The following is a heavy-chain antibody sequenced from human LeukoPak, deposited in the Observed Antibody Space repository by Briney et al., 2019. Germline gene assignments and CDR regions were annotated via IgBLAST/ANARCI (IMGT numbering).Heavy chain of an antibody. CDR2: ISSSGSTI. J-gene: IGHJ4*02. D-gene: IGHD6-19*01. V-gene: IGHV3-48*03. CDR3: ARAGGIAVAGAQPFDY. Sequence: GGSLRLSCAASGFTFSSYEMNWVRQAPGKGLEWVSYISSSGSTIYYADSVKGRFTISRDNAKNSLYLQMNSLRAEDTAVYYCARAGGIAVAGAQPFDYWGQGTLVTASS. CDR1: GFTFSSYE.